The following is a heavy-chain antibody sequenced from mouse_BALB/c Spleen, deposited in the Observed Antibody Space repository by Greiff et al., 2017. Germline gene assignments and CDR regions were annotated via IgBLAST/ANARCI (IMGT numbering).Heavy chain of an antibody. CDR3: ASGTTFGGMDY. D-gene: IGHD1-1*01. Sequence: EVKLVESGGGLVKPGGSLKLSCAASGFTFSSYAMSWVRQSPEKRLEWVAEISSGGSYTYYPDTVTGRFTISRDNAKNTLYLEMSSLRSEDTAMYYCASGTTFGGMDYWGQGTSVTVSS. CDR1: GFTFSSYA. J-gene: IGHJ4*01. CDR2: ISSGGSYT. V-gene: IGHV5-9-4*01.